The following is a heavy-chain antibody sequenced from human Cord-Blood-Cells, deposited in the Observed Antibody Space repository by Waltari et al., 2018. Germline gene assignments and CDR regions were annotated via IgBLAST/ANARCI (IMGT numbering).Heavy chain of an antibody. CDR1: GGSFSGYY. J-gene: IGHJ6*03. Sequence: QVQLQQWGAGLLKPSENLSLTCAVYGGSFSGYYWSWIRQPPGKGLEWSGEINHSGSTNYNPSLKSRVTISVDTSKNQFSLKLSSVTAADTAVYYCARVYKGVVVPAAIQDYYYYYMDVWGKGTTVTVSS. D-gene: IGHD2-2*02. CDR3: ARVYKGVVVPAAIQDYYYYYMDV. V-gene: IGHV4-34*01. CDR2: INHSGST.